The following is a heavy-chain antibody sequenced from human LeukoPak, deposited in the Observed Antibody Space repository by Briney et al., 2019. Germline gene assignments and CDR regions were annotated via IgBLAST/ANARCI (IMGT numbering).Heavy chain of an antibody. CDR1: GFTFSSYG. D-gene: IGHD2-21*01. Sequence: GRSLRLSCAASGFTFSSYGMHWVRQAPGKGLEWVAVISYDGSNKYYADSVKGRFTISRDNSKNTLYLQMNSLRADDTAVYYCARDGITPPGIFNFDYWGQGTLVTVSS. CDR3: ARDGITPPGIFNFDY. V-gene: IGHV3-30*03. J-gene: IGHJ4*02. CDR2: ISYDGSNK.